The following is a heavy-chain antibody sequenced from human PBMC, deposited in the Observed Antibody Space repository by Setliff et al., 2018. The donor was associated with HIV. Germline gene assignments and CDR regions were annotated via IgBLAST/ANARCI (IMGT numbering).Heavy chain of an antibody. Sequence: SETLSLTCAVYGGSFSGYYWNWIRQPPGKGLEWIGYLDTRGRAIYNPSLESRVAIWMDTSKNQFSLKLSSVTAADTAVYYCARIVRWELVATSTFFYYYMDVWGKGTTVTVSS. CDR2: LDTRGRA. CDR1: GGSFSGYY. J-gene: IGHJ6*03. V-gene: IGHV4-4*08. D-gene: IGHD1-26*01. CDR3: ARIVRWELVATSTFFYYYMDV.